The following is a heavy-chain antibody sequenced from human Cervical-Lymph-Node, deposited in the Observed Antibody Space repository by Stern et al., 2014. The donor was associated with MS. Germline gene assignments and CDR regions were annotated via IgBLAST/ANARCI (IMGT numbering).Heavy chain of an antibody. CDR2: IIPIFGTA. J-gene: IGHJ4*02. CDR1: GGTFSSYA. D-gene: IGHD2-15*01. Sequence: VQLEESGAEVKKPGSSVKVSCKASGGTFSSYAISWVRQAPGQGLEWMGGIIPIFGTANYAQKFQGRVTITADESTSTAYMELSSLRSEDTAVYYCARLEDCSGGSCYSHNWGQGTLVTVSS. V-gene: IGHV1-69*01. CDR3: ARLEDCSGGSCYSHN.